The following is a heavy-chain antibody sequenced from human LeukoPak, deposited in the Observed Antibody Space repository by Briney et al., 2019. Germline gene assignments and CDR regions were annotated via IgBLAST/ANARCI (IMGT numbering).Heavy chain of an antibody. Sequence: SETLSLTCDVYGGSFSGYYWTWIRQPPGKGLEWIGEINHSGSTNYNPSFKSRVTISVDTSKSQFSLKLSSVTAADTAVYYCARESSSIVGATPDAFDIWGRGTMVTVSA. V-gene: IGHV4-34*01. J-gene: IGHJ3*02. CDR2: INHSGST. D-gene: IGHD1-26*01. CDR1: GGSFSGYY. CDR3: ARESSSIVGATPDAFDI.